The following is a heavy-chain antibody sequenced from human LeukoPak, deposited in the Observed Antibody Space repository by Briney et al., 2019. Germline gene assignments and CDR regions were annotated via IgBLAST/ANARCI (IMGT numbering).Heavy chain of an antibody. J-gene: IGHJ4*02. D-gene: IGHD2-15*01. CDR3: AKEDGIVVVVAATSGDY. V-gene: IGHV3-23*01. CDR2: ISGSGGST. CDR1: GFTFSSYA. Sequence: GGSLRLSCAASGFTFSSYAMSWVRQAPGKGLEWVSAISGSGGSTYYADSVKGRFTISRDNSKNTLYLQMNSLRAEDTAVYYCAKEDGIVVVVAATSGDYWGQGTLVTVSS.